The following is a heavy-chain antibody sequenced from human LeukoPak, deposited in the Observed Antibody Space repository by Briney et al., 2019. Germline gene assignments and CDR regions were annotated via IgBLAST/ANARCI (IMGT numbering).Heavy chain of an antibody. V-gene: IGHV4-59*05. Sequence: PSETLSLTCTVSGGSISSYYWSWIRQPPGKGLEWIGSIYYSGSTYYNPSLKSRVTISVDTSKNQFSLKLSSVTAADTAVYYCARQFFTYYYDSSGLRYFDYWGQGTLVTVSS. J-gene: IGHJ4*02. D-gene: IGHD3-22*01. CDR1: GGSISSYY. CDR2: IYYSGST. CDR3: ARQFFTYYYDSSGLRYFDY.